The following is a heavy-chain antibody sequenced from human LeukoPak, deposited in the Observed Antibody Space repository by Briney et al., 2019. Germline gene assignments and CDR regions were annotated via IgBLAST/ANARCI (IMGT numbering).Heavy chain of an antibody. V-gene: IGHV3-21*01. Sequence: PGGSLRLSCAASGFTFSSYSMNWVRQAPGKGLEWVSSISSSSSYIYYADSVKGRFTISRDNAKNSLYLQMNSLRAEDTAVYYCARDRHVDTAMVSDYWGQGTLVTVSS. D-gene: IGHD5-18*01. CDR2: ISSSSSYI. J-gene: IGHJ4*02. CDR1: GFTFSSYS. CDR3: ARDRHVDTAMVSDY.